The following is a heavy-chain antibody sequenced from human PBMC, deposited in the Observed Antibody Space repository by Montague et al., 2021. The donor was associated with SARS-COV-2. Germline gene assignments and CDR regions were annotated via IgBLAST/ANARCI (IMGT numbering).Heavy chain of an antibody. V-gene: IGHV4-39*01. Sequence: SETLSLTCTVSGGSISSSSYYWGWIRQPPGKGLEWIGSIYYSGSTYYNPSLKSRVTISVDTSKNQFSLKLSSVTAADTAVYYCAISWWQWLLWSYYFDFWGQGTLVTVSS. CDR3: AISWWQWLLWSYYFDF. CDR2: IYYSGST. CDR1: GGSISSSSYY. D-gene: IGHD6-19*01. J-gene: IGHJ4*01.